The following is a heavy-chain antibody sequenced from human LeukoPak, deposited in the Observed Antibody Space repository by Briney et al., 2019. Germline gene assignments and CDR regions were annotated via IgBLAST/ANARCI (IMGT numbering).Heavy chain of an antibody. Sequence: SETLSLTCTVSAGPINNYYWTWIRQPPGKRLECIGYIYYDESTNYNPSLNSRVTISVDTSKNQFSLKLSSVSAADTAVYYCARRSNSGWNYFDYWGQGTLVTVSS. V-gene: IGHV4-59*08. CDR2: IYYDEST. J-gene: IGHJ4*02. CDR3: ARRSNSGWNYFDY. CDR1: AGPINNYY. D-gene: IGHD6-19*01.